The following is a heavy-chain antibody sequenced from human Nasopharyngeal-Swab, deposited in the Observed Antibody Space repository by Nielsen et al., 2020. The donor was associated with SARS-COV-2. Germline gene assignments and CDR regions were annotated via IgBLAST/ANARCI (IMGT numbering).Heavy chain of an antibody. J-gene: IGHJ4*02. Sequence: SCTVSGGSISSSSYYWSWIRQPAGKGLEWIGRIYTSGSTNYNPSLKSRVTMSVDTSKNQFSLKLSSVTAADTAVYYCSPYTVTTGNFDYWGQGTLVTVSS. CDR3: SPYTVTTGNFDY. D-gene: IGHD4-17*01. CDR2: IYTSGST. CDR1: GGSISSSSYY. V-gene: IGHV4-61*02.